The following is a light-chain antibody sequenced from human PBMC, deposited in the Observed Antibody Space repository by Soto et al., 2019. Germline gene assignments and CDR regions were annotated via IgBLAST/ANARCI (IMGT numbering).Light chain of an antibody. V-gene: IGLV7-46*01. CDR2: DTT. CDR3: LLSYNGPYV. J-gene: IGLJ1*01. CDR1: TGAVTNGHY. Sequence: QAVVTQEPSPTVSPGGTVTLTCGSSTGAVTNGHYPYWFQQKPGQAPRTLICDTTNRHSWTPARFSGSLLGGKAALTLSGAQPEDEAEYYCLLSYNGPYVFGTGTKVTVL.